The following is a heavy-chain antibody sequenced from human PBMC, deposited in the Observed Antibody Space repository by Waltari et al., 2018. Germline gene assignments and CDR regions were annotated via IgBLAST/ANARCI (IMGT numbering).Heavy chain of an antibody. CDR2: VSGDSGYI. V-gene: IGHV3-48*04. D-gene: IGHD3-10*01. Sequence: EVQLVESGGGLVQPGGYLRLSCAASGMTFTTYSMNWVRQAPGKGLEWISYVSGDSGYIYYADSVRGRFTISRDNAQNSMYLQMNNLRADDTAVYYCAGIRRGFWFFDLWGRGTLVTVSS. CDR3: AGIRRGFWFFDL. J-gene: IGHJ2*01. CDR1: GMTFTTYS.